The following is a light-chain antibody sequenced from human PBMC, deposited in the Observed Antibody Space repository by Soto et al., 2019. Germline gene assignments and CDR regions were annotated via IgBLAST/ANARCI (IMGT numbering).Light chain of an antibody. J-gene: IGKJ5*01. CDR1: QSISSN. CDR2: GAS. V-gene: IGKV3-15*01. Sequence: EIVMTQSPATLSVSPGERATLSCRASQSISSNLGWYQQRPGQAPRLLIYGASTRATGIPARFRGSGSGTEFTLTISSLQSEDFAVYYCQQYNTWRSITFGQGTRLEIK. CDR3: QQYNTWRSIT.